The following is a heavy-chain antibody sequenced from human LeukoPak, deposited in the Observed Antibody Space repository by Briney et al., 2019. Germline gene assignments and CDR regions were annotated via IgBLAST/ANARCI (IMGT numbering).Heavy chain of an antibody. CDR3: ARVRNQYDSSGYYALDY. D-gene: IGHD3-22*01. Sequence: SETLSLTCAVYGGSFSGYYWSWIRQPPGKGLEWIGEINHSGSTNYNPSLKSRVTISVDTSKNQFSLKLSSVTAADTAVYYCARVRNQYDSSGYYALDYWGQGTLVTVSS. J-gene: IGHJ4*02. CDR2: INHSGST. CDR1: GGSFSGYY. V-gene: IGHV4-34*01.